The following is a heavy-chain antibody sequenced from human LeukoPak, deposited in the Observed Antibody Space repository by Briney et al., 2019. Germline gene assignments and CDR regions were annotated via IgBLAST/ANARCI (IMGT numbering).Heavy chain of an antibody. CDR2: ISSNGGST. J-gene: IGHJ6*02. V-gene: IGHV3-64D*06. CDR1: GFTFSSYA. CDR3: VKGREYSSSWYDFRYYYYYGMDV. Sequence: GGSLRLSCSASGFTFSSYAMHWVRQAPGKGLEYVSAISSNGGSTYYADSVKGRFTIPRDNSKNTLYLQMSSLRAEDTAVYYCVKGREYSSSWYDFRYYYYYGMDVWGQGTTVTVSS. D-gene: IGHD6-13*01.